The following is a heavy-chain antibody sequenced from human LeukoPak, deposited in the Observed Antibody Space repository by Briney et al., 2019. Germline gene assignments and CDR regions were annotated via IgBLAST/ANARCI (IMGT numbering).Heavy chain of an antibody. CDR3: VKSPLNLGYCSGGSCHYFDY. J-gene: IGHJ4*02. D-gene: IGHD2-15*01. CDR1: GFTFSNYA. V-gene: IGHV3-23*01. CDR2: IISSGGTT. Sequence: GGSLRLSCAASGFTFSNYAMSWVRQAPGKGLEWVSNIISSGGTTDYADSVKGRFTISRDNSKNTLYLQMNNLRAEDTAVYYCVKSPLNLGYCSGGSCHYFDYWGQGTLVTVSS.